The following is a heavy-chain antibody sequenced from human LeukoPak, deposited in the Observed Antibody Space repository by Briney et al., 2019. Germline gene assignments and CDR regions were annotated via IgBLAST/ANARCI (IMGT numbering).Heavy chain of an antibody. CDR1: GFTFSSYA. CDR3: AKKGGYSYGAYCYYGMDV. V-gene: IGHV3-23*01. J-gene: IGHJ6*02. CDR2: ISGSGGST. Sequence: PGGSLRLSCAASGFTFSSYAMSWVRQAPGKGLEWVSAISGSGGSTYYADSVKGRFTISRDNSKNTLYLQMNSLRAEDTAVYYCAKKGGYSYGAYCYYGMDVWGQGTTVTVSS. D-gene: IGHD5-18*01.